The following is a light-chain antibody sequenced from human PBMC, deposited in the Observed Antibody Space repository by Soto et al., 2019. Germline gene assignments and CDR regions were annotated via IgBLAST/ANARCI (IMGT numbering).Light chain of an antibody. J-gene: IGKJ4*01. V-gene: IGKV3-11*01. CDR2: DAS. CDR3: QHRSNWPSVT. CDR1: QSVTTS. Sequence: EIVLTQSPATLSLSPGDKATLSCRASQSVTTSLAWYQHQPGQAPRLLIYDASNRPTGIPARVSGSGSGTHFSLTISSLEPEDFAVYYCQHRSNWPSVTFGGGTKLEIK.